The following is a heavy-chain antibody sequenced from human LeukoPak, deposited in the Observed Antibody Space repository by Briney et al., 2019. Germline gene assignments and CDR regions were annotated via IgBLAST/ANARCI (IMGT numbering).Heavy chain of an antibody. CDR1: GFTFSSYA. J-gene: IGHJ3*02. V-gene: IGHV3-23*01. Sequence: GGSLRLSCAASGFTFSSYAMSWVRQAPGKGLEWVSAISGSGGSTYYADPVKGRFTISRDNSKNTLYLQMNSLRAEDTAVYYCARAPFTMIVVVITIDAFDIWGQGTMVTVSS. CDR3: ARAPFTMIVVVITIDAFDI. D-gene: IGHD3-22*01. CDR2: ISGSGGST.